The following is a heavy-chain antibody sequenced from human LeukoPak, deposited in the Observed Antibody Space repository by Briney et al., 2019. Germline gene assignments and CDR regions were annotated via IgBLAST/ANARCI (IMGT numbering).Heavy chain of an antibody. D-gene: IGHD1-26*01. CDR3: AKGLGATLRSYFDY. J-gene: IGHJ4*02. Sequence: GGSLRLSCAASGFTFSSYAMSWVRQAPGKGLEWVSAISGSGGSTYYADSVKGRFAISRDNSKNTLYLQMNSLRAEDTAVYYCAKGLGATLRSYFDYWGQGTLVTVSS. V-gene: IGHV3-23*01. CDR2: ISGSGGST. CDR1: GFTFSSYA.